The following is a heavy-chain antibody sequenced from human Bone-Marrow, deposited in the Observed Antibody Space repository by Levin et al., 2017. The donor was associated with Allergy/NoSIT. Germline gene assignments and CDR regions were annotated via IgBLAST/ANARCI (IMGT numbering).Heavy chain of an antibody. Sequence: GGSLRLSCATSGFTFSSYAMHWVRQAPGKGLEWVALISYDGSNEYYADSVKGRFTISRDNSKNTLYLQMNSLRVEDTAVYYSAKPPGRGDYTRDYFDSWGQGTLVTVSS. CDR2: ISYDGSNE. V-gene: IGHV3-30*18. CDR1: GFTFSSYA. CDR3: AKPPGRGDYTRDYFDS. J-gene: IGHJ4*02. D-gene: IGHD4-11*01.